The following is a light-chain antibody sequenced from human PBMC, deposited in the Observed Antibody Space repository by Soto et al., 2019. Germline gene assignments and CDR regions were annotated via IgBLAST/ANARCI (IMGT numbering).Light chain of an antibody. CDR1: QSVSSSY. J-gene: IGKJ1*01. CDR3: QQYGSSPRT. Sequence: DIVLTQSPGTLSLSPGERATLSCRASQSVSSSYLAWYQKKPGQAPRLLIYGASSRATGIPDRFSGSGSGTDFTLTISRLEAEDFAVYYCQQYGSSPRTFGQGTKVEIK. CDR2: GAS. V-gene: IGKV3-20*01.